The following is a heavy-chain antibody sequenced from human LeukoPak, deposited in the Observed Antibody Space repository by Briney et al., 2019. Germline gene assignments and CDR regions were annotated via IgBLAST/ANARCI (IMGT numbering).Heavy chain of an antibody. CDR3: AFGRTGTPWSPLDY. CDR1: GFTFSSYA. CDR2: ISGSGGST. D-gene: IGHD1-7*01. V-gene: IGHV3-23*01. J-gene: IGHJ4*02. Sequence: GGSLRLSCAASGFTFSSYAMSWVRQAPGKGLEWVSGISGSGGSTYYADSVKGRLTISRDNSKNTLYLRMNSLRAEDTAMYYCAFGRTGTPWSPLDYWGQGTLVTVSS.